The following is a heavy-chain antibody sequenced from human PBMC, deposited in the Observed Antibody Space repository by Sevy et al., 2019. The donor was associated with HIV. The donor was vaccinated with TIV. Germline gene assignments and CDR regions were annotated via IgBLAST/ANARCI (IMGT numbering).Heavy chain of an antibody. J-gene: IGHJ4*02. CDR3: AKEGRGYHGSGSSDY. CDR1: GFTFSSYA. CDR2: FSGSGDST. D-gene: IGHD3-10*01. V-gene: IGHV3-23*01. Sequence: GGSLRLSCAASGFTFSSYAMSWVRQAPGKGLEGGSVFSGSGDSTYYVDSVKGRFTISRDNSKNTLYLQMNSLRAEDTAVYYCAKEGRGYHGSGSSDYWGQGALVTVSS.